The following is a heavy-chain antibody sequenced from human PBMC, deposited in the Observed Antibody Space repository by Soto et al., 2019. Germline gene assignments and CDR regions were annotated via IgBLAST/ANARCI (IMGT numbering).Heavy chain of an antibody. CDR1: GFTFSSYG. J-gene: IGHJ4*02. CDR2: IWYDGSNK. D-gene: IGHD1-26*01. Sequence: QVQLVESGGGVVQPGRSLRLSCAASGFTFSSYGMHWVRQAPGKGLEWVAVIWYDGSNKYYADSVKGRFTISRDNSKHTLYLQMNSLSAEDTAVYYCARDVGKWELGAFDSWGQGTLVPVSS. V-gene: IGHV3-33*01. CDR3: ARDVGKWELGAFDS.